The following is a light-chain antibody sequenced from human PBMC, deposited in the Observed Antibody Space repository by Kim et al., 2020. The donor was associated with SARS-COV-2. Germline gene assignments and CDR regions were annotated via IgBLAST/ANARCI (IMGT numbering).Light chain of an antibody. Sequence: SSELTQDPAVSVDLGQTVRITCQGDSLRRYYASWYQQKPGQAPVPVIYGKTNRPSGIPDRFSGSSSGNTASLTITGAQAEDEADYYCNSRDSSGNRWVFG. V-gene: IGLV3-19*01. CDR2: GKT. J-gene: IGLJ3*02. CDR3: NSRDSSGNRWV. CDR1: SLRRYY.